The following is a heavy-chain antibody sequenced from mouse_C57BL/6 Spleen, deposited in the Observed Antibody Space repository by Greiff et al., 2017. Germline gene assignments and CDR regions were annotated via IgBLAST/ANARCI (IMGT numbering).Heavy chain of an antibody. J-gene: IGHJ4*01. CDR1: GFTFSDYG. Sequence: VMLVESGGGLVKPGGSLKLSCAASGFTFSDYGMHWVRQAPEKGLEWVAYISSGSSTIYYADTVKGRFTISRDNAKNTLFLQMTSLRSEDTAMYYCARYYDGSYYYAMDYWGQGTSVTVSS. CDR2: ISSGSSTI. CDR3: ARYYDGSYYYAMDY. D-gene: IGHD2-3*01. V-gene: IGHV5-17*01.